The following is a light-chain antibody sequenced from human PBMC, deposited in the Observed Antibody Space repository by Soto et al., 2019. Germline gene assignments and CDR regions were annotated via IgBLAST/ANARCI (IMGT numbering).Light chain of an antibody. CDR1: QSVIGNY. J-gene: IGKJ1*01. CDR3: QIYNSSPWT. Sequence: DMVLTQSPATLSLSPGERATLSCRASQSVIGNYLAWYQQKPGQPPRLLFYGASTRAAGSPARFSGSGSGTDFTLTISRLEPEDFAFYYCQIYNSSPWTFGQGTKVDNK. CDR2: GAS. V-gene: IGKV3-20*01.